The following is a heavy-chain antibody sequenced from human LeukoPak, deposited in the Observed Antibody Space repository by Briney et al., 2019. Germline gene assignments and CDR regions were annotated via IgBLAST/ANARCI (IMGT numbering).Heavy chain of an antibody. V-gene: IGHV3-7*01. CDR2: INQEGSRT. CDR1: GFTFSSYA. D-gene: IGHD2/OR15-2a*01. J-gene: IGHJ4*02. CDR3: AKYLSRAFDS. Sequence: GRSLRLSCAASGFTFSSYAMHWVRQAPGKGLEWLGHINQEGSRTDHADSVKGRFTISRDNSRNLLYLHMNNLRAEDTAVYYCAKYLSRAFDSWGQGILVSVSS.